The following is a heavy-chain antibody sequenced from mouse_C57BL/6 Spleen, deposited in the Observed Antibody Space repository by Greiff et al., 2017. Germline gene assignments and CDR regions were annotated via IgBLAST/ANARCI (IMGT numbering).Heavy chain of an antibody. CDR2: IHPNSGST. J-gene: IGHJ3*01. CDR1: GYTFTSYW. CDR3: ARVGYGSSSWFAY. D-gene: IGHD1-1*01. V-gene: IGHV1-64*01. Sequence: QVQLQQPGAELVQPGASVKLSCKASGYTFTSYWMHWVKQRPGQGLAWIGMIHPNSGSTNYNEKFKSKATLTVDKSSSTAYMQLSSLTSEDSAVYYCARVGYGSSSWFAYWGQGTLVTVSA.